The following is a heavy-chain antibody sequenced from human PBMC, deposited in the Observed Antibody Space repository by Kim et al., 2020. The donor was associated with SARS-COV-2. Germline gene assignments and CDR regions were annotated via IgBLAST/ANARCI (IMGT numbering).Heavy chain of an antibody. CDR3: AKYRSSYSYYGLDV. J-gene: IGHJ6*02. V-gene: IGHV3-23*01. Sequence: GGSLRLSCAASGFTFYSCAMSWVRQAPGKGLEWVSSISGSGSRIYYADSVKGRFTISRDNSKNTLYLQMNNLRAEDTAVYYCAKYRSSYSYYGLDVWGQG. CDR1: GFTFYSCA. D-gene: IGHD4-4*01. CDR2: ISGSGSRI.